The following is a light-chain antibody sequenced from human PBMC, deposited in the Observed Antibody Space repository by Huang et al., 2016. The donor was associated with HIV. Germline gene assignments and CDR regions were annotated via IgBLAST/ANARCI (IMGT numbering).Light chain of an antibody. J-gene: IGKJ1*01. CDR1: QSVSSN. CDR3: QQYNNWPPWT. Sequence: EIVMTQSPATLSVSPGERATLPCRASQSVSSNVAWYQQKPGQAPRLRISGASTRATGIPARVSGSGSGTEFTLTISSLQSEDFAVYYCQQYNNWPPWTFGQGTKVEIK. CDR2: GAS. V-gene: IGKV3-15*01.